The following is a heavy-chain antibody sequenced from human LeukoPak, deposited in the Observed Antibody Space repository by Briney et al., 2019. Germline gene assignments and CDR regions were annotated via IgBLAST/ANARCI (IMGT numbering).Heavy chain of an antibody. V-gene: IGHV1-18*04. CDR1: GYTLSNHA. CDR3: RASSSFYYGMDV. Sequence: ASVKVSCKGSGYTLSNHAFSWVRQAPGQGLEWMGWISADNGNTNHAQKFQGRVTITADESTSTAYMELSSLRSEDTAVYYCRASSSFYYGMDVWGQGTTVTVSS. CDR2: ISADNGNT. J-gene: IGHJ6*02. D-gene: IGHD6-6*01.